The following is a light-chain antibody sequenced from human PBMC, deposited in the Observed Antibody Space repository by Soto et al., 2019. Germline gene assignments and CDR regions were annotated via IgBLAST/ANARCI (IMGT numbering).Light chain of an antibody. CDR3: SSYTSGTTLVI. CDR2: EVN. Sequence: QSALTQPASVSGSPGQAITISCTGSNDDIGGYKFVSWYRQDPGKAPKLIIYEVNIRPSGVSNRFSGSKSGNVASLAISGLQPEDDSIYYCSSYTSGTTLVIFGGGTKLTVL. V-gene: IGLV2-14*01. J-gene: IGLJ2*01. CDR1: NDDIGGYKF.